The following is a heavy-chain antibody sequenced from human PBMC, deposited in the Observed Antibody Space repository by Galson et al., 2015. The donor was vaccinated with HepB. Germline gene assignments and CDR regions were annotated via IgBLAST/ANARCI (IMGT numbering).Heavy chain of an antibody. J-gene: IGHJ4*02. CDR1: GGTFSSYA. CDR2: IIPILGIA. CDR3: ARWMGSGSYYNGTFDY. V-gene: IGHV1-69*04. D-gene: IGHD3-10*01. Sequence: SVKVSCKASGGTFSSYAISWVRQAPGQGLEWMGRIIPILGIANYAQKFQGRVTITADKSTSTAYMELSSLRSEDTAVYYCARWMGSGSYYNGTFDYWGQGTLVTVSS.